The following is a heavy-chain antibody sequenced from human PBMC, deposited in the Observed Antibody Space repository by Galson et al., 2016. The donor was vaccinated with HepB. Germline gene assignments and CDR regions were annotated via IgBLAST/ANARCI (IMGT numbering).Heavy chain of an antibody. V-gene: IGHV5-51*01. J-gene: IGHJ4*02. D-gene: IGHD3-16*01. CDR2: IYPGDSDT. CDR1: GYSFTSYW. Sequence: QSGAEVKKPGESLKISCKGSGYSFTSYWIGWVRQMPGKGLEWMGIIYPGDSDTRYSPSFQGQVTISADKSISTAYLQWSSLKASDTAMYYCTRRYYDYVWGVSRQFDNWGQGTLVTVSS. CDR3: TRRYYDYVWGVSRQFDN.